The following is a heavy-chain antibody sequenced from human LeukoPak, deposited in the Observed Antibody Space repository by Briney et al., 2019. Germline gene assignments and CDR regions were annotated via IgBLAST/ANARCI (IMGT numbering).Heavy chain of an antibody. CDR2: ISSSSSYI. CDR3: AKESPVLTYYYYYYMDV. V-gene: IGHV3-21*01. Sequence: GGSLRLSCAASGFTFSSYAMSWVRQAPGKGLEWVSSISSSSSYIYYADSVKGRFTISRDNAKNSLYLQMNSLRAEDTAVYYCAKESPVLTYYYYYYMDVWGKGTTVTVSS. D-gene: IGHD3-10*01. J-gene: IGHJ6*03. CDR1: GFTFSSYA.